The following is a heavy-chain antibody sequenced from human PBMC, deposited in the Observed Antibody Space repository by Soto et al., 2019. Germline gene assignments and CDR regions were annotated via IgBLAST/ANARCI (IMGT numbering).Heavy chain of an antibody. J-gene: IGHJ4*02. Sequence: QVQLVESGGGVVQPGRSLRLSCAASGFTFSSYGMHWVRQAPGKGLEWVAVIWYDGSNKYYADSVKGRFTISRDNSKNTLYLQMNSLRAEDTAVYYCARDGVYYDFWSGPRYYFDYWGQGTLVTVSS. CDR3: ARDGVYYDFWSGPRYYFDY. D-gene: IGHD3-3*01. V-gene: IGHV3-33*01. CDR1: GFTFSSYG. CDR2: IWYDGSNK.